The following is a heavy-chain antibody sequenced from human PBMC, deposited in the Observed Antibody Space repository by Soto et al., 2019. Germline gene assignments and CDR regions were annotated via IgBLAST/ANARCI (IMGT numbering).Heavy chain of an antibody. CDR3: AAAHYDSSGYWLRPFDY. V-gene: IGHV1-58*01. D-gene: IGHD3-22*01. Sequence: GASVKVSCKASGFTFTSSAVQWVRQARGQRLEWIGWIVVGSGNTNYAQKFQERVTITRDMSTSTAYIELSSLRSEDTAVYYCAAAHYDSSGYWLRPFDYWGQGTLVTVSS. CDR1: GFTFTSSA. CDR2: IVVGSGNT. J-gene: IGHJ4*02.